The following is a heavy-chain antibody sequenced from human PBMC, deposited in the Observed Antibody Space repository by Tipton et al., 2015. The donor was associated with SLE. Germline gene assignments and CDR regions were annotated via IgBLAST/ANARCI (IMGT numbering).Heavy chain of an antibody. V-gene: IGHV3-30*02. CDR3: AKGFDDSGFFLDS. CDR2: VRADAGTR. D-gene: IGHD3-22*01. J-gene: IGHJ4*02. Sequence: LRLSCEASGFTFRNYAMHWVRQAPDKGLEWVAYVRADAGTRYYGESVKGRFTISRDNSKNTVYLQMRTLRPDDTALYYCAKGFDDSGFFLDSWGQGTLVTVSS. CDR1: GFTFRNYA.